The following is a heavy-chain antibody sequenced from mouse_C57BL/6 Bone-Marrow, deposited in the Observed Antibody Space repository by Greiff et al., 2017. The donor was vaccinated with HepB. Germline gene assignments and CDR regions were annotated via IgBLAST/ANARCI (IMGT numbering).Heavy chain of an antibody. V-gene: IGHV1-80*01. CDR3: ARRGKFLSYYGSGDY. Sequence: QVQLQQSGAELVKPGASVKISCKASGYSFSSYWMNWVKQRPGKGLEWIGQIYPGAGDTNYNEKFKGKATLTADKSSSTAYMQLSSLTSEDSAVYYCARRGKFLSYYGSGDYWGQGTTLTVSS. D-gene: IGHD1-1*01. J-gene: IGHJ2*01. CDR2: IYPGAGDT. CDR1: GYSFSSYW.